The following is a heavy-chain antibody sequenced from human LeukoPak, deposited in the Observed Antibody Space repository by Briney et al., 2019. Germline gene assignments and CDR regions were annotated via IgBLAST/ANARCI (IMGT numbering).Heavy chain of an antibody. CDR1: GGSISSYY. D-gene: IGHD6-25*01. CDR3: ARDLDRGPQRMAFDI. CDR2: IYYSGST. J-gene: IGHJ3*02. V-gene: IGHV4-59*12. Sequence: PSETLSLTCTVSGGSISSYYWSWIRQPPGKGLEWIGYIYYSGSTYYNPSLKSRVTISVDTSKNQFSLKLSSVTAADTAVYYCARDLDRGPQRMAFDIWGQGTMVTVSS.